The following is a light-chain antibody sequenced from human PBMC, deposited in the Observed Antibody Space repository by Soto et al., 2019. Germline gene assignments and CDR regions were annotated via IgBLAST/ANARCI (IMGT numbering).Light chain of an antibody. Sequence: QPVLTQPASVSGSPGQSITISCTGTSSDVGGYKYVSWSQQHPGKAPKLMIYEVRNRPSGVSNRFSGSKSGNTASLTISELQAEDEADYYCSSYTSSSTLVFGTGTKVTVL. CDR2: EVR. J-gene: IGLJ1*01. CDR1: SSDVGGYKY. CDR3: SSYTSSSTLV. V-gene: IGLV2-14*01.